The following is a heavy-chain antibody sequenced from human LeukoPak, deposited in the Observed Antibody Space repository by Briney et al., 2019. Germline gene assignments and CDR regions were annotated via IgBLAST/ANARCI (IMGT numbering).Heavy chain of an antibody. D-gene: IGHD2/OR15-2a*01. V-gene: IGHV3-7*01. J-gene: IGHJ5*02. CDR2: IKQDGSEK. CDR3: ASDRSMSGPPFSNWFDP. CDR1: GLSFSTYW. Sequence: PGGSLRLSCAASGLSFSTYWMSWVRQAPGKGLEWVANIKQDGSEKYYVDSVEGRFTISRDNAKNSLYLQMNSLRGEDTAVYYCASDRSMSGPPFSNWFDPWGQGTLVTVSS.